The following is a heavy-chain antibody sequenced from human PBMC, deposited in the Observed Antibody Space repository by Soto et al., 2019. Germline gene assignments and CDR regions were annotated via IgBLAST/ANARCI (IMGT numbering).Heavy chain of an antibody. J-gene: IGHJ6*02. V-gene: IGHV3-30*18. D-gene: IGHD2-2*02. CDR1: GFTFSSYG. CDR3: AKDPQLPYDNYYYYGMDV. CDR2: ISYDGSNK. Sequence: QVQLVESGGGVVQPGRSLRLSCAASGFTFSSYGMHWVRQAPGKGLEWVAVISYDGSNKYYADSVKGRFTISRDNSKNTLYLQMNSLRAEDTAVYYCAKDPQLPYDNYYYYGMDVWGQGTTVTVSS.